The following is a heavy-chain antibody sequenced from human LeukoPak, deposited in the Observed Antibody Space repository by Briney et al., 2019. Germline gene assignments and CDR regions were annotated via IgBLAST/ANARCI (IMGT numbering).Heavy chain of an antibody. CDR1: GYTFSSYY. CDR2: INPNSGGT. V-gene: IGHV1-2*06. J-gene: IGHJ3*02. CDR3: ARERYCSGGSCRGAFDI. Sequence: ASVKVSCKASGYTFSSYYIHWMRQAPGQGLEWMGRINPNSGGTNYAQKFQGRVTMTRDTSISTAYMELSRLRSDDTAVYYCARERYCSGGSCRGAFDIWGQGTMVTVSS. D-gene: IGHD2-15*01.